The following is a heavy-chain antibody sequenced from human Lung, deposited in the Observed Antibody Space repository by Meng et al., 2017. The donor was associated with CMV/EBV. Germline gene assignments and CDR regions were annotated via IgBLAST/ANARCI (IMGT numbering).Heavy chain of an antibody. CDR3: ARLKKTWVWVEV. J-gene: IGHJ4*02. CDR2: IEPDDSHI. CDR1: QYTFSNFW. V-gene: IGHV5-51*01. D-gene: IGHD3-16*01. Sequence: GESXKISCKTSQYTFSNFWIGWVRQKPGKGLEWMGTIEPDDSHIRHSPSFQGHVTLSVDKSITTAYLQWSSLKASDTAMYYCARLKKTWVWVEVWGQGTQVTVSS.